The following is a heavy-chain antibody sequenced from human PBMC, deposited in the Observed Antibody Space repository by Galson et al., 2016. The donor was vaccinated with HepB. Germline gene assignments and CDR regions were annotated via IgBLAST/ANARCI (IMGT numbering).Heavy chain of an antibody. D-gene: IGHD5-12*01. CDR2: INGGGDT. Sequence: SVKVSCKASEYTFTKYAMHWVRQAPGQRLEWMGRINGGGDTKYSQNFQGRVTITRDTSATTVYMALTSLKSEDTAVYYCARSEYSGYDGYLDYWGQGTLVTDSS. CDR1: EYTFTKYA. CDR3: ARSEYSGYDGYLDY. V-gene: IGHV1-3*01. J-gene: IGHJ4*02.